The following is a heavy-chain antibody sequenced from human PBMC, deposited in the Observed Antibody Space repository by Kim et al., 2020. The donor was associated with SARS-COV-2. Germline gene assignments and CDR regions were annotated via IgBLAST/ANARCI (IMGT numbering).Heavy chain of an antibody. Sequence: GGSLRLSCAASGFTVSSNYMSWVRQAPGKGLEWVSVIYSGGSTYYADSVKGRFTISRHNSKNTLYLQMNSLRAEDTAVYYCARASRYYDILTGYSDDAFDIWGQGTMVTVSS. CDR3: ARASRYYDILTGYSDDAFDI. CDR1: GFTVSSNY. V-gene: IGHV3-53*04. D-gene: IGHD3-9*01. J-gene: IGHJ3*02. CDR2: IYSGGST.